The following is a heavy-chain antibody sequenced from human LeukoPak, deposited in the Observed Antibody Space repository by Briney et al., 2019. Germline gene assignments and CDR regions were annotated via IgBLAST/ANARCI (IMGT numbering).Heavy chain of an antibody. CDR3: ARVGRRSYDILTGYYTYFDY. J-gene: IGHJ4*02. V-gene: IGHV3-53*01. CDR2: IYSGGNT. CDR1: AFTVSSNH. D-gene: IGHD3-9*01. Sequence: GGSLRLSCAASAFTVSSNHMTWVRQAPGKGLEWASIIYSGGNTDYADSVKGRFTISRDTSKNTLYLQMNSLRAEDTAVYYCARVGRRSYDILTGYYTYFDYWGQGTLVTVSS.